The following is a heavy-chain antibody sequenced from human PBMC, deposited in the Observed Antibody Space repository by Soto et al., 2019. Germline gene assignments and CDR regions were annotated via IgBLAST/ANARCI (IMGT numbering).Heavy chain of an antibody. Sequence: GGSLRLSCAASGFTFSSYSMNWVRQAPGKGLEWVSSISSSSSYIYYADSVKGRFTISRDNAKNSLYLQMNSLRAEDTAVYYCASPSPTVTTAQFDYWGQGTLVTVSS. D-gene: IGHD4-17*01. V-gene: IGHV3-21*01. CDR1: GFTFSSYS. J-gene: IGHJ4*02. CDR2: ISSSSSYI. CDR3: ASPSPTVTTAQFDY.